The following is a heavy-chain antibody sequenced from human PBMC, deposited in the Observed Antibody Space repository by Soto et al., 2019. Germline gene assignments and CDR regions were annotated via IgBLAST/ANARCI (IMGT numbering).Heavy chain of an antibody. CDR1: GFTFDDYA. J-gene: IGHJ2*01. CDR2: ISWNSGSI. Sequence: EVQLVESGGGLVQPGRSLRLSCAASGFTFDDYAMHWVRQAPGTGLEWVSGISWNSGSIGYADSVKGRFTISRDNAKNSLYLQMNSLRAEDTALYYCAKGENKVVAATPHNWYFDLWGRGTLVTVSS. V-gene: IGHV3-9*01. D-gene: IGHD2-15*01. CDR3: AKGENKVVAATPHNWYFDL.